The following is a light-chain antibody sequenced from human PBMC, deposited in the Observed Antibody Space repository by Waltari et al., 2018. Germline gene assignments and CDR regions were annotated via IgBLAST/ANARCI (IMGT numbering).Light chain of an antibody. Sequence: QSALTQPASVSGSPGQSITISCTGPSSDVGGYNYVSWYQQHPGKAPKLMIYDVSNRPSGVSNRFSGSKSGNTASLTISGLQAEDEADYYCSSYTSRSTLVFGGGTKVTVL. V-gene: IGLV2-14*03. CDR1: SSDVGGYNY. J-gene: IGLJ2*01. CDR3: SSYTSRSTLV. CDR2: DVS.